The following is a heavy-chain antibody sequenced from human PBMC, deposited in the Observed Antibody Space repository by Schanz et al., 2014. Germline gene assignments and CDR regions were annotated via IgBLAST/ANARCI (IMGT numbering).Heavy chain of an antibody. CDR1: GYTFTTYY. J-gene: IGHJ4*02. CDR3: ARDVPINDY. D-gene: IGHD2-2*01. V-gene: IGHV1-46*01. CDR2: INPSGGST. Sequence: QVQLVQSGAEVKKPGVSVKVSCKASGYTFTTYYIHWVRQAPGQGLEWMGIINPSGGSTSYAQKFQGRVTMTRDTSTSTVYMELRSLTSDDTAVYYCARDVPINDYWGQGTPXTVSS.